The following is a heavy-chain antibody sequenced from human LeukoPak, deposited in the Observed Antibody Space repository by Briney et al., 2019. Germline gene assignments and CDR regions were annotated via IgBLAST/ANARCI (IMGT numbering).Heavy chain of an antibody. V-gene: IGHV3-53*01. Sequence: GGSLRLSCAASGFIVTGNYMNWVRQAPGKGLESVSVIDRGGSTYYADSVKGRFTVSRDNSKNTLYLQMNSLRADDTAVYYCAKDYRAHPLRPNWCDPWGQGTLVTVSS. CDR2: IDRGGST. CDR1: GFIVTGNY. J-gene: IGHJ5*02. D-gene: IGHD1-26*01. CDR3: AKDYRAHPLRPNWCDP.